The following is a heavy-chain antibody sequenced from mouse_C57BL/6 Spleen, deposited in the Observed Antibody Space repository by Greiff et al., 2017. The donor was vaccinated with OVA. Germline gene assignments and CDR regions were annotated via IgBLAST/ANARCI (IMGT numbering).Heavy chain of an antibody. J-gene: IGHJ3*01. CDR3: ARENSFAY. V-gene: IGHV3-6*01. CDR1: GYSITSGYY. CDR2: ISYDGSN. Sequence: EVQLQESGPGLVKPSQSLSLTCSVTGYSITSGYYWNWIRQFPGNKLEWMGYISYDGSNNYNPSLKNRISITRDTSKNQFFLKLNSVTTEDTATYYCARENSFAYWGQGTLVTVSA.